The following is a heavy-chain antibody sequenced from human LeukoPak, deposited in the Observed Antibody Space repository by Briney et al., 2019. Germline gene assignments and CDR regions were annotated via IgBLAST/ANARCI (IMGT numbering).Heavy chain of an antibody. D-gene: IGHD3-3*01. V-gene: IGHV5-51*01. CDR3: ARSRGDDFWSGPSLTKYNWFDP. Sequence: GESLKISCKGSGYSFTSYWIGWVRQMPGKGLEWMGIIYPGDSDTRYSPSFQGQVTISADKSISTAYLQWSSLKASDTAMYYCARSRGDDFWSGPSLTKYNWFDPWGQGTLVTVSS. CDR1: GYSFTSYW. J-gene: IGHJ5*02. CDR2: IYPGDSDT.